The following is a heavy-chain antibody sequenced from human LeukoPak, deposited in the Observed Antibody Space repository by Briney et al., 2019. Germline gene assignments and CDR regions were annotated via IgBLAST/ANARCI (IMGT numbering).Heavy chain of an antibody. CDR2: IYPADSDT. Sequence: GESLKISCTGSGYSFTSYWIGWVRQMPGKGLEWMGIIYPADSDTRYNPSFQGQVTISADISIRTAYLQWTSLRASDTAVYYCARRAFSSSSFSYYYYVDVWGKGTTVTVSS. V-gene: IGHV5-51*01. D-gene: IGHD6-6*01. CDR3: ARRAFSSSSFSYYYYVDV. CDR1: GYSFTSYW. J-gene: IGHJ6*03.